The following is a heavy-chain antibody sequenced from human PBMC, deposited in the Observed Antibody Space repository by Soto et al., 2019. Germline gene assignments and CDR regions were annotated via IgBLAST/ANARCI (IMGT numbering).Heavy chain of an antibody. CDR1: GGSIISSNW. CDR2: IYHSGGA. CDR3: ARDLRDYGMDV. Sequence: QVQLQESGPGLVKPSGTLSLTCAVSGGSIISSNWWSWVRQPPGKGLEWIGQIYHSGGANYSPSLKSRVTISVDKSKNQFSLKLSSVNAADTAVYFCARDLRDYGMDVWGQGTTVTVSS. V-gene: IGHV4-4*02. J-gene: IGHJ6*02.